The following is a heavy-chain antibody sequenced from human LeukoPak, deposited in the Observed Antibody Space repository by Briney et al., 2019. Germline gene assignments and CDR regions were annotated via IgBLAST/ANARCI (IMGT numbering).Heavy chain of an antibody. CDR1: GGSISSYY. CDR3: ARVGGRVAAAGTDLYFDY. Sequence: SETLSLTCTVSGGSISSYYWSWIRQPPGKGLEWIGYIYYSGSTNYNPSLKSRVTISVDTSKNQFSLKLSSVTAADAAVYYCARVGGRVAAAGTDLYFDYWGQGTLVTVSS. J-gene: IGHJ4*02. CDR2: IYYSGST. V-gene: IGHV4-59*01. D-gene: IGHD6-13*01.